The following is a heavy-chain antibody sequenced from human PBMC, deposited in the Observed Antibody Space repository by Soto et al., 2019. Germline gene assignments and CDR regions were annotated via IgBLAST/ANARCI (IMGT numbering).Heavy chain of an antibody. D-gene: IGHD6-13*01. V-gene: IGHV4-59*01. J-gene: IGHJ5*02. CDR1: GGSIISYY. Sequence: SETLSLTCTVSGGSIISYYWGWIRQPPGKGLEWIAYIYYSGSTDYSPSLKSRVTISVDTSRNQFSLKLSSVTAADTAVYFCARSAAAGNWFDPWGQGTLVTVSS. CDR2: IYYSGST. CDR3: ARSAAAGNWFDP.